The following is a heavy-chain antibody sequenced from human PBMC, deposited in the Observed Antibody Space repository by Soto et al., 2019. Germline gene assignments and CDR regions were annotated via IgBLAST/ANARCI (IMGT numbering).Heavy chain of an antibody. CDR1: GFTFSSYD. J-gene: IGHJ6*02. CDR3: AKLIYPLNSSGLDV. D-gene: IGHD1-1*01. V-gene: IGHV3-30*18. CDR2: ISYEGLNT. Sequence: QVQLVQSGGGVVQPGRSLRLSCATSGFTFSSYDMQWVRHAPGKGLEWVALISYEGLNTYYADSVRGRFIISRDISKNILYLQMHSLRPDDTAVYYCAKLIYPLNSSGLDVWGQGATVIVSS.